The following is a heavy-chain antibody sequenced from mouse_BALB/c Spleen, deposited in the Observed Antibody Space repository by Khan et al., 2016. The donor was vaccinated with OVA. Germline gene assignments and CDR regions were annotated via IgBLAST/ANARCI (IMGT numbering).Heavy chain of an antibody. D-gene: IGHD1-1*01. CDR3: ARLAYYYDSEGFAY. V-gene: IGHV5-6*01. Sequence: EVQLQESGGDLVKPGGSLKLSCAASGFTFSTYGMSWVRQTPDKRLEWVATVNTGGSYTYYPDSVKGRFTISRDNAKNTLYLQMSSLKSEDTAMFYLARLAYYYDSEGFAYWGQGTLVTVSA. J-gene: IGHJ3*01. CDR2: VNTGGSYT. CDR1: GFTFSTYG.